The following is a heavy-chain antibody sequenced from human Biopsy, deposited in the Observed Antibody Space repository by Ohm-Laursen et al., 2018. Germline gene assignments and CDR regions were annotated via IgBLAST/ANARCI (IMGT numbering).Heavy chain of an antibody. D-gene: IGHD6-19*01. CDR1: GGAFTNYA. CDR2: IITVSETA. V-gene: IGHV1-69*13. CDR3: VAYPSSGFFENNDDFAMDV. J-gene: IGHJ6*02. Sequence: GASVKVSCKASGGAFTNYAINWVRQAPGHGLEWMGGIITVSETAGYAERFQGRVTITADVTTTTAYMDLSGLRSEDTAVHYCVAYPSSGFFENNDDFAMDVWGQGTTVIVSS.